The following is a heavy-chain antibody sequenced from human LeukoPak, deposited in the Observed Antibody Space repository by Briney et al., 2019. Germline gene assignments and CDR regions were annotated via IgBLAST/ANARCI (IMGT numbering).Heavy chain of an antibody. Sequence: TLSLTCTVSGGSISSGGYYWTWIRQHPGKGLEWIGYIYYSWSTYYNPALKSRVTIYVNTSKNQFSLKLSAVTAADTAVYYCASYCGGDCYSVFDYWGQGTLVTVSS. CDR1: GGSISSGGYY. J-gene: IGHJ4*02. CDR2: IYYSWST. V-gene: IGHV4-31*03. CDR3: ASYCGGDCYSVFDY. D-gene: IGHD2-21*02.